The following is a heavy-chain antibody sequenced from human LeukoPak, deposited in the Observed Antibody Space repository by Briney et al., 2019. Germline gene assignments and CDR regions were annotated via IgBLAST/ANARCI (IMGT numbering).Heavy chain of an antibody. J-gene: IGHJ3*02. Sequence: AETLSLICSVSGDSMFSRYWSWIRQPPGKALEWIGNIFYSGSTYYSPSLKSRVTISLDTSRNQFSLKLNSVTAADTAVYYCAKSNGYGLIDIWGQGTMVTVSS. D-gene: IGHD3-22*01. CDR1: GDSMFSRY. CDR3: AKSNGYGLIDI. CDR2: IFYSGST. V-gene: IGHV4-59*11.